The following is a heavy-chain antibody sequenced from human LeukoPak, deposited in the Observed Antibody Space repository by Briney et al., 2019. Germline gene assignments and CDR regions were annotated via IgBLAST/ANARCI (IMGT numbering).Heavy chain of an antibody. CDR2: INSDGSST. J-gene: IGHJ4*02. V-gene: IGHV3-74*01. Sequence: PGGSLRLSCAASGFTFSSYWMHWVRQAPGKGLVWVSRINSDGSSTSYADSVKGRFTISRDNAKSSLYLQMNGLRVEDTAIYYCARDGGSGLLWGQGTLVTVSS. CDR1: GFTFSSYW. D-gene: IGHD6-19*01. CDR3: ARDGGSGLL.